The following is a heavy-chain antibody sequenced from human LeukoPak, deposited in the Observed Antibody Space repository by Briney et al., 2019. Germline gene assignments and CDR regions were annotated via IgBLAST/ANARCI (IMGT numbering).Heavy chain of an antibody. J-gene: IGHJ4*02. CDR2: ISYDGSNK. V-gene: IGHV3-30-3*01. CDR3: AGDFADQLPYDY. CDR1: GFTFSSYA. D-gene: IGHD2-2*02. Sequence: GGSLRLSCAASGFTFSSYAMHWVRQAPGKGLEWVAVISYDGSNKYYADSVKGRFTISRDNSKNTLYLQMNSLRAEDTAVYYCAGDFADQLPYDYWGQGTLVTVSS.